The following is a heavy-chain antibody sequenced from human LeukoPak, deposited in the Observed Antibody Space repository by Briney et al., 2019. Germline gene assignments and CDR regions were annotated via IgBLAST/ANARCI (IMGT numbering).Heavy chain of an antibody. D-gene: IGHD3-10*01. Sequence: SETLSLTCTVSGGSISSYYWSWIRQPPGKGLEWIGYIYHSGSTNYNPSLKSRVTISVDTSKNQFSLKLSSVTAADTAVYYCARDPGGPRALFDYWGQGTLVTVSS. J-gene: IGHJ4*02. CDR2: IYHSGST. CDR3: ARDPGGPRALFDY. V-gene: IGHV4-59*01. CDR1: GGSISSYY.